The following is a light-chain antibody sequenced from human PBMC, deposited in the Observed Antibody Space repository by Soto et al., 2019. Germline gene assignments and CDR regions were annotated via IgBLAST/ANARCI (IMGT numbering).Light chain of an antibody. J-gene: IGKJ3*01. CDR3: QQYNDVPFT. CDR1: QGFSNY. CDR2: ATS. V-gene: IGKV1-27*01. Sequence: DIQMTQSPSSLSASVGDRVTITCRASQGFSNYLAWYQQKPGKVPMLLIYATSTLQSGVPSRFSGSGSGTDFTLTISSLQPEDVATYYCQQYNDVPFTFGPGTKVDIK.